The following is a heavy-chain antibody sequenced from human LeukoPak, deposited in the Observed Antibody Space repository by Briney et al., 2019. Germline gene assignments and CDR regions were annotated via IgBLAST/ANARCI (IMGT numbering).Heavy chain of an antibody. CDR3: VRGDDRSGYWVSY. J-gene: IGHJ4*02. V-gene: IGHV3-21*01. D-gene: IGHD3-22*01. Sequence: PGGSLRLSCAASGFTFSTYSMNWVRQAPGKGLKWVSSISSGSGYINYADSVKGRFTISRDNAKNSLYLQMNSLRAEDTAVYYCVRGDDRSGYWVSYWGQGTVVTVSS. CDR2: ISSGSGYI. CDR1: GFTFSTYS.